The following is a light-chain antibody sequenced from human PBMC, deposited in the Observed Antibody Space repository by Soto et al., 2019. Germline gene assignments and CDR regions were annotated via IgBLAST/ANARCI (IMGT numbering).Light chain of an antibody. CDR2: DVS. Sequence: QSALTQPASVSGSPGQSITISCTGTSSDIGGYNYVSWYQQHPGKAPQVMIYDVSNRPSGVSIRFSGSKSGNTASLTISGLQAEDEADYYCSSYSSTPTLVFGGGTKLTVL. J-gene: IGLJ2*01. V-gene: IGLV2-14*03. CDR1: SSDIGGYNY. CDR3: SSYSSTPTLV.